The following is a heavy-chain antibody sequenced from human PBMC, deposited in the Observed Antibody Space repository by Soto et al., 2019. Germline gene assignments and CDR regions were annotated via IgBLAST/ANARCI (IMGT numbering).Heavy chain of an antibody. D-gene: IGHD6-19*01. Sequence: EVQLLESGGGLVQPGGSLRLSCAASGFTFSTYAMNWVRQAPGKGLEWVSGISGSGDSTYYADSVKGRFTVSRDNSKNTLYLQMNSLRAEDTAVFYCAKERSSGWSLVYWGQGTPVTVSS. J-gene: IGHJ4*02. CDR1: GFTFSTYA. V-gene: IGHV3-23*01. CDR3: AKERSSGWSLVY. CDR2: ISGSGDST.